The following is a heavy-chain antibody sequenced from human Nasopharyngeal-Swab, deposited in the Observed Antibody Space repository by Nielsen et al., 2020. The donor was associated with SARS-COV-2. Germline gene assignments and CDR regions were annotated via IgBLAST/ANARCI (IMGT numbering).Heavy chain of an antibody. CDR3: AREDGTYDYVWGSYRYSPLYYYFDL. CDR1: GFTVSSNY. J-gene: IGHJ2*01. D-gene: IGHD3-16*02. V-gene: IGHV3-53*01. CDR2: IYSGGST. Sequence: GGSLRLSCAASGFTVSSNYMSWVRQAPGKGLEWVSVIYSGGSTFYADSVKGRFTISRDNSKNTLYLQMNSLRAEDTAVYYCAREDGTYDYVWGSYRYSPLYYYFDLWGRGTLVTVSS.